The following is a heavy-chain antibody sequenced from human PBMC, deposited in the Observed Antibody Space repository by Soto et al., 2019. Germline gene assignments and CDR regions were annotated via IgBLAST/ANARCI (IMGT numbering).Heavy chain of an antibody. CDR2: IYSSGNT. Sequence: PSETLSLTCSVSGGTISGYYWTWIRQPAGKGLEWIGRIYSSGNTKYNPSLQSRVTMSLDTSNNQFSLRLTSVTAADTAVYYCARGPRFSEWFDPWGQGTLVTVSS. J-gene: IGHJ5*02. CDR3: ARGPRFSEWFDP. CDR1: GGTISGYY. D-gene: IGHD3-3*01. V-gene: IGHV4-4*07.